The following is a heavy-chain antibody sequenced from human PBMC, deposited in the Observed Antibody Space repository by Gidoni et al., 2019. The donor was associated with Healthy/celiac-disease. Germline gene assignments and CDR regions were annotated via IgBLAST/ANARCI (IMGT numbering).Heavy chain of an antibody. V-gene: IGHV3-7*03. CDR2: IKQDGSEK. Sequence: EVQLVESGGGLVQPGGSLRLSCAASGFTFSSYWMSWVRQAPGKGLEWVANIKQDGSEKYYVDSVKGRFTISRDNAKNSLYLQMNSLRAEDTAVYYCARYFGGRWPGFDYWGQGTLVTVSS. D-gene: IGHD3-16*01. J-gene: IGHJ4*02. CDR1: GFTFSSYW. CDR3: ARYFGGRWPGFDY.